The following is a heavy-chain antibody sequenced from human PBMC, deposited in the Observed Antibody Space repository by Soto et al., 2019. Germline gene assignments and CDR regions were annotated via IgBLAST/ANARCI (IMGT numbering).Heavy chain of an antibody. V-gene: IGHV4-34*01. CDR3: ARVPYCSSTSCYYYYYYMDV. CDR2: INHSGST. CDR1: GGSFSGYY. Sequence: SETLSLTCAVYGGSFSGYYWSWIRQPPGKGLEWIGEINHSGSTNYNPSLKSRVTISVDTSKNQFSLKLSSVTAADTAVYYCARVPYCSSTSCYYYYYYMDVWGKGTTVT. J-gene: IGHJ6*03. D-gene: IGHD2-2*01.